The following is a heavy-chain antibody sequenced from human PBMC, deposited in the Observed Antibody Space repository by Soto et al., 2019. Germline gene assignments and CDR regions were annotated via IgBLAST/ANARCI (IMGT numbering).Heavy chain of an antibody. CDR1: GGTFSSYA. CDR3: ARAPRREFWSGYYYGMDV. D-gene: IGHD3-3*01. V-gene: IGHV1-69*13. J-gene: IGHJ6*02. Sequence: GASVKVSCKASGGTFSSYAISWVRQAPGQGLEWMGGIIPISGTANYAQKFQGRVTITANESTSTAYMEMGSLRSEDTAVYYCARAPRREFWSGYYYGMDVWGQGTTVTVSS. CDR2: IIPISGTA.